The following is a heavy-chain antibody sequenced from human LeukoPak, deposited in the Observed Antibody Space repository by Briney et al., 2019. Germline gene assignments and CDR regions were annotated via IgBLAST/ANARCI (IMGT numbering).Heavy chain of an antibody. CDR1: GGTFSSYA. CDR2: IIPILGIA. Sequence: GASVKVSCKASGGTFSSYAISWVRQAPGQGLEWMGRIIPILGIANYAQKFQGRVTITADKSTSTAYMELSGLRSEDTAVYYCARDDIVVVPAAHYYYYGMDVWGQGTTVTVSS. D-gene: IGHD2-2*01. V-gene: IGHV1-69*04. CDR3: ARDDIVVVPAAHYYYYGMDV. J-gene: IGHJ6*02.